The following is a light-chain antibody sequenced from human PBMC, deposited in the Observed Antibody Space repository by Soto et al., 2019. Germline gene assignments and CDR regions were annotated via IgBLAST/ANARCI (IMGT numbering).Light chain of an antibody. CDR1: QSVSSY. CDR2: DAS. V-gene: IGKV3-11*01. J-gene: IGKJ4*01. CDR3: QQRSNWPPN. Sequence: EIVLTQSPATLSLSPGERATLSCRASQSVSSYLAWYQQKPGQAPRLLIYDASNRATGIPARFSGSGSGTDVTLTISSLETEDFAVYYCQQRSNWPPNFGGGTKVEIK.